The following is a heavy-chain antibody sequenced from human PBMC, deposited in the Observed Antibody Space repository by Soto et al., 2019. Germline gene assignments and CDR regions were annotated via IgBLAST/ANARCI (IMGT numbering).Heavy chain of an antibody. J-gene: IGHJ4*02. D-gene: IGHD6-19*01. CDR1: GYTFTGYY. CDR2: INPDNGVP. V-gene: IGHV1-2*04. Sequence: ASVKVSCKASGYTFTGYYVNWARQAPGQGLEWMGWINPDNGVPNYAQKFQGWVTMTRDTSISTAYMELSRLRSDDTAVYYCARGTSTASSGWYVYWGQGTLVTVSS. CDR3: ARGTSTASSGWYVY.